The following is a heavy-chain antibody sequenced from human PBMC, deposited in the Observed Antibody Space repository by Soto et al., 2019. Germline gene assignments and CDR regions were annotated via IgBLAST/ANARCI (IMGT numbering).Heavy chain of an antibody. D-gene: IGHD3-16*02. CDR1: GFTFSDYY. J-gene: IGHJ4*02. CDR3: ARVMYDYVWGSYRAGYFDY. Sequence: GGSLRLSCAASGFTFSDYYMSWIRQAPGKGLEWVSYISSSSSYTNYADSVKGRFTISRDNAKNSLYLQMNSLRAEDTAVYYCARVMYDYVWGSYRAGYFDYWGQGTLVTVPQ. V-gene: IGHV3-11*06. CDR2: ISSSSSYT.